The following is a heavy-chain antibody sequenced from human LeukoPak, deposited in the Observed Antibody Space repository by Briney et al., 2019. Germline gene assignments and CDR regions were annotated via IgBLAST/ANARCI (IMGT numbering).Heavy chain of an antibody. V-gene: IGHV1-2*02. CDR1: GFTFTGYY. CDR2: INPNSGGT. CDR3: ASTPSDGSYYDY. D-gene: IGHD1-26*01. J-gene: IGHJ4*02. Sequence: ASVKVSCKASGFTFTGYYIHWVRQAPGQGLEWMGWINPNSGGTNYAQKFQGRVTMTRDTSISTAYMELSRLRSDDTAVYYCASTPSDGSYYDYWGQGTLVTVSS.